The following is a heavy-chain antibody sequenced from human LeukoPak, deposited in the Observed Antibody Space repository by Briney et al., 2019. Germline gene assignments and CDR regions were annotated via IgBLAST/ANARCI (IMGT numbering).Heavy chain of an antibody. V-gene: IGHV3-23*01. D-gene: IGHD2-2*01. CDR2: ISGSGNST. Sequence: GGRLRLSCAASGFTLSSYAMNWVRQAPGKGLEWVLTISGSGNSTYYADSGKGRFTISRDNSKNTLHLQMNSLRAEDTAVYYCAKGGAGYCSSTSCLYYFDYWGKGTLVTAS. J-gene: IGHJ4*02. CDR1: GFTLSSYA. CDR3: AKGGAGYCSSTSCLYYFDY.